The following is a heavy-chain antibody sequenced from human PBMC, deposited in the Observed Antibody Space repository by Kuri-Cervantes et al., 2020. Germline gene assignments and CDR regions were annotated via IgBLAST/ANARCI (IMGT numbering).Heavy chain of an antibody. CDR2: FDPEDGET. J-gene: IGHJ6*02. V-gene: IGHV1-24*01. D-gene: IGHD3-9*01. CDR1: GYTLTELS. CDR3: ATGDDILTGYQPYYYYYGMDV. Sequence: ASVKVSCKVSGYTLTELSMHWVRQAPGKGLEWMGGFDPEDGETIYAQKFQGRVTMTEDTSTDTAYMELSSLRSEDTAVYYCATGDDILTGYQPYYYYYGMDVWGQETTVTVSS.